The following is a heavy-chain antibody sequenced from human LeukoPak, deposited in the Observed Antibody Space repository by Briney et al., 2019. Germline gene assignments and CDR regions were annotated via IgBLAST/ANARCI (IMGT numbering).Heavy chain of an antibody. CDR2: IYYGGST. D-gene: IGHD1-14*01. CDR1: GGSISTHY. Sequence: SETLSLTCSVYGGSISTHYWSWIRQPPGKGLEWIGYIYYGGSTNYNPSLKSRVTISVDTSKNQFSLKLRSVTAADTAVYHCARHVDGFNNIDAFDIWGQGTMVTVSS. J-gene: IGHJ3*02. V-gene: IGHV4-59*08. CDR3: ARHVDGFNNIDAFDI.